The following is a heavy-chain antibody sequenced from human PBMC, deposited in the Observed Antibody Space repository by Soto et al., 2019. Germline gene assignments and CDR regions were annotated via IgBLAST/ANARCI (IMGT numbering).Heavy chain of an antibody. CDR1: GGTFSSYA. D-gene: IGHD2-15*01. J-gene: IGHJ6*02. Sequence: QVQLVQSGAEVKKPGSSVKVSCKASGGTFSSYAISWERQAPGQGLEWMGGIIPIVGTANYAQKFQGRGTITADESTVPPYIELSSLRSEDTAVYYCARRYCSGGSCYSGHNYYYYYYGMDVWGQGTTVTVSS. CDR2: IIPIVGTA. CDR3: ARRYCSGGSCYSGHNYYYYYYGMDV. V-gene: IGHV1-69*01.